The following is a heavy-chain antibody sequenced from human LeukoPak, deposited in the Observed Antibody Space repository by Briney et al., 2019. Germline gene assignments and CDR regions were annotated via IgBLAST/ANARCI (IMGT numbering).Heavy chain of an antibody. D-gene: IGHD2-2*01. J-gene: IGHJ4*02. CDR1: GGSISSSSYY. CDR2: IYYSGST. Sequence: PSETLSLTCTVPGGSISSSSYYWGWIRQPPGKGLEWIGSIYYSGSTYYNPSLKSRVTISVDTSKNQFSLKLSSVTAADTAVYYCARRAPGRNFDYWGQGTLVTVSS. V-gene: IGHV4-39*01. CDR3: ARRAPGRNFDY.